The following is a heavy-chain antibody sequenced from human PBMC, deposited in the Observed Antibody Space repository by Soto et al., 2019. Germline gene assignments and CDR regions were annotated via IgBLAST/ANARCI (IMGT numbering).Heavy chain of an antibody. CDR1: GYTFTSYA. Sequence: EEKLLESGGDLVHPGGSLSLSCAASGYTFTSYAMTWVRQAPEKGLEWVSSISASGGTTYYTDSVKGRFTISRDNSKNTLFLQMNSLRAEDTAVYYCAKAWGWFDPWGQGTLVTVSS. CDR3: AKAWGWFDP. D-gene: IGHD3-16*01. V-gene: IGHV3-23*01. J-gene: IGHJ5*02. CDR2: ISASGGTT.